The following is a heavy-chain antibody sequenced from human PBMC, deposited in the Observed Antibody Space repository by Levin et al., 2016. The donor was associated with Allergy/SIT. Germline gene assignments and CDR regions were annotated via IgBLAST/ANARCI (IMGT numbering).Heavy chain of an antibody. Sequence: GESLKISCAASGFTFSSYSMNWVRQAPGKGLEWVSSISSSSSYIYYADSVKGRFTISRDNAKNSLYLQMNSLRAEDTAVYYCARKKGSQRGCVDYWGQGTLVTVSS. CDR2: ISSSSSYI. CDR1: GFTFSSYS. V-gene: IGHV3-21*01. D-gene: IGHD6-25*01. CDR3: ARKKGSQRGCVDY. J-gene: IGHJ4*02.